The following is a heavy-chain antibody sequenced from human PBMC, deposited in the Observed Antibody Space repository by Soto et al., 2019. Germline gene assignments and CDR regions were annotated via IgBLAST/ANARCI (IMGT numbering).Heavy chain of an antibody. Sequence: GGSLRLSCAASGFTFDDYTMHWVRQAPGKGLEWVSLISWDGGSTYYADSVKGRFTISRDNSKNSLYLQMNSLRTEDTALYYCAKASYGSGSLSLDYWGQGTLVTVSS. D-gene: IGHD3-10*01. CDR2: ISWDGGST. J-gene: IGHJ4*02. V-gene: IGHV3-43*01. CDR3: AKASYGSGSLSLDY. CDR1: GFTFDDYT.